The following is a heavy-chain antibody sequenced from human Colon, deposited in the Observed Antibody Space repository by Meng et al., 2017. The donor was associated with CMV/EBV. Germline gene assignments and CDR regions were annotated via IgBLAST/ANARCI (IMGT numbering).Heavy chain of an antibody. V-gene: IGHV3-23*01. J-gene: IGHJ4*02. CDR3: AKAIDFDS. D-gene: IGHD3-16*02. CDR2: IRAGGEP. Sequence: GGSLRLSCTASGFNFNSYALNWVRQAPGKGLEWVSGIRAGGEPFYAGSVKGRFTISRDDSKNTVYLQMNSLRGEDTALYYCAKAIDFDSWGQGTLVTVSS. CDR1: GFNFNSYA.